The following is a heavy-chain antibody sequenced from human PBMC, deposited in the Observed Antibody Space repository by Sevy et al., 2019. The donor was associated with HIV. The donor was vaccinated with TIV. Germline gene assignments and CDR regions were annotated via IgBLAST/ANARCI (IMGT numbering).Heavy chain of an antibody. CDR1: GFTFSNAW. J-gene: IGHJ4*02. Sequence: GGSLRLSCAASGFTFSNAWMSWVRQAPGKGLEWVGRIKSKTDGGTTDYAAPVKGRFTISRDDSKNTPYMQMNSLKTEDTAIYYCTTDWTDRGLSGILDYWGQGTLVTVSS. CDR3: TTDWTDRGLSGILDY. V-gene: IGHV3-15*01. CDR2: IKSKTDGGTT. D-gene: IGHD1-26*01.